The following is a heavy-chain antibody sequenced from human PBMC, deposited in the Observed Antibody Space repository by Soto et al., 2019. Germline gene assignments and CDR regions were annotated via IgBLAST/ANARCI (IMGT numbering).Heavy chain of an antibody. J-gene: IGHJ4*02. CDR1: GGSIGSSSYY. D-gene: IGHD3-10*01. V-gene: IGHV4-39*01. CDR2: IYYSGST. CDR3: AVVRGKVDY. Sequence: PSETLSLTCTVSGGSIGSSSYYWGWIRQPPGKGLEWIGSIYYSGSTYYNPSLKSRVTISVDTSKNQFSLKLSSVTAADTAVYYCAVVRGKVDYWGQGTLVTVSS.